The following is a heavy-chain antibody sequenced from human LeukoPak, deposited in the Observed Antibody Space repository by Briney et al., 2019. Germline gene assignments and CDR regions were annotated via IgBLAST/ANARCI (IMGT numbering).Heavy chain of an antibody. V-gene: IGHV4-34*01. D-gene: IGHD3-3*01. CDR2: INHSGST. CDR3: ARARRFLEWLLYNWFDP. Sequence: PSETLSLTCAVYGGSFRGYYWSWIRQPPGKGLEWIGEINHSGSTNYNPSLKSRVTISVDTSKNQFSLKLSSVTAADTAVYYCARARRFLEWLLYNWFDPWGQGTLVTVSS. CDR1: GGSFRGYY. J-gene: IGHJ5*02.